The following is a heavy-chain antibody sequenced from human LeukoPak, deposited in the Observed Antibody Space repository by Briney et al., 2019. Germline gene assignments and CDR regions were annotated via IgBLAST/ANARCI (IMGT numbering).Heavy chain of an antibody. CDR3: ARDHVRGAKPKYNWFDP. V-gene: IGHV3-21*01. D-gene: IGHD3-10*02. Sequence: GGSLRLSCAASGFTFSSYSMNWVRQAPGKGLEWVSSISSSSSYIYYADSVKGRFTISRDNAKNSLCLQMNSLRAEDTAVYYCARDHVRGAKPKYNWFDPWGQGTLVTVSS. CDR1: GFTFSSYS. J-gene: IGHJ5*02. CDR2: ISSSSSYI.